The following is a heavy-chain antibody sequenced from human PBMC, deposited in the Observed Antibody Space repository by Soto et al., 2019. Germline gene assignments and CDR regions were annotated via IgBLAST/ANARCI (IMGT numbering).Heavy chain of an antibody. V-gene: IGHV4-39*01. J-gene: IGHJ4*02. Sequence: PSETLSLTCTLSGASITRTTYFWAWIRQPPGKGLEWVGSIYYSGRTYYNPSLRSRVTISVDRPKNQFSLTMSSVTAAHPAVYYCAKNLPRTGRFDYWGQGTSVTVSS. CDR3: AKNLPRTGRFDY. CDR1: GASITRTTYF. CDR2: IYYSGRT.